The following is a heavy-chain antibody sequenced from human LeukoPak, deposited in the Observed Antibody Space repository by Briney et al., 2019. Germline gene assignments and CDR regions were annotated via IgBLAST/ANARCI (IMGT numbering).Heavy chain of an antibody. CDR3: ARRAGAYSHPYDY. CDR1: GFTFISYS. J-gene: IGHJ4*02. CDR2: ITSSSTYI. D-gene: IGHD4/OR15-4a*01. Sequence: GGSLRLSCAASGFTFISYSMNWVRQAPGKGLEWVSSITSSSTYIYYADSVKGRFTISRDNSKNTLYLQMNSLRAEDTAVYYCARRAGAYSHPYDYWGQGTLVTVSS. V-gene: IGHV3-21*04.